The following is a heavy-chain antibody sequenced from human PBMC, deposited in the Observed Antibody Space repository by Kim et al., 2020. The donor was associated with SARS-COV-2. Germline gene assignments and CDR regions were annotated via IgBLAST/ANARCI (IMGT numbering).Heavy chain of an antibody. CDR1: GFTFDDYA. CDR3: AKDGRYSGYDEIDY. CDR2: ISWNSGSI. J-gene: IGHJ4*02. V-gene: IGHV3-9*01. D-gene: IGHD5-12*01. Sequence: GGSLRLSCAASGFTFDDYAMHWVRQAPGKGLECVSGISWNSGSIGYADSVKGRFTISRDNAKNSLYLQMNSLRAEDTALYYCAKDGRYSGYDEIDYWGQGTLVTVSS.